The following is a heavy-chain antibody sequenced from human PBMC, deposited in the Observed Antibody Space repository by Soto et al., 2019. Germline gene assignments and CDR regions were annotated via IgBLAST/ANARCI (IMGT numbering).Heavy chain of an antibody. V-gene: IGHV3-23*01. Sequence: GGSLRLSCAASGFTFSSYAMSWVRQAPGKGLEWVSAISGSGGSTYYADSVKGRFTISRDNSKNTLYLQMNSLRAEDTAVYYCAKDPTDYDFWSGYSDFDYWGQGTLVTVSS. CDR1: GFTFSSYA. CDR3: AKDPTDYDFWSGYSDFDY. D-gene: IGHD3-3*01. CDR2: ISGSGGST. J-gene: IGHJ4*02.